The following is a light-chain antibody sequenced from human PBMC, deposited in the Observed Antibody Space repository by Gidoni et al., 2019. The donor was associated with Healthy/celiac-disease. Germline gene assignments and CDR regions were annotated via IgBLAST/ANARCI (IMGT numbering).Light chain of an antibody. V-gene: IGKV1D-8*01. CDR2: AAY. J-gene: IGKJ4*01. CDR1: QGISSY. CDR3: QKYYSFPPT. Sequence: VIWMTQSPSLLSASTGDRVTISCRRSQGISSYLGWYQKKAGKAPELLIYAAYTLQSGVPSRFSGSGSGKDFTITSSCLQYEDLANYCCQKYYSFPPTFGGGTKVEIK.